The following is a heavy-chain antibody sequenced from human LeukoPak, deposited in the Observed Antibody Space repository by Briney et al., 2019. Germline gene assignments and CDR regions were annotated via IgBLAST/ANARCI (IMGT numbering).Heavy chain of an antibody. CDR2: IIPIFGTA. CDR3: ARESRRGDYYDSSGSYDY. J-gene: IGHJ4*02. Sequence: SVKVSCKASGGTFSSYAISWVRQAPGQGLEWMGGIIPIFGTANYAQKFQGRVTITADESTSTAYMELSSLRSEDTAVYYCARESRRGDYYDSSGSYDYWGQGTLVTVSS. CDR1: GGTFSSYA. V-gene: IGHV1-69*13. D-gene: IGHD3-22*01.